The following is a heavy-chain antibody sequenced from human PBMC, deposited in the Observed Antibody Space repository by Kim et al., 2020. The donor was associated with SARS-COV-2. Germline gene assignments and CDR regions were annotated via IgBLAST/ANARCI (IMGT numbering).Heavy chain of an antibody. CDR3: ARVWSYYDSSGYATAFDY. CDR1: GFTFSSYW. J-gene: IGHJ4*02. Sequence: GGSLRLSCAASGFTFSSYWMSWVRQAPGKGLEWVANIKQDGSEKYYVDSVKGRFTISRDNAKNSLYLQMNSLRAEDTAVYYCARVWSYYDSSGYATAFDYWGQGTLVTVSS. CDR2: IKQDGSEK. D-gene: IGHD3-22*01. V-gene: IGHV3-7*01.